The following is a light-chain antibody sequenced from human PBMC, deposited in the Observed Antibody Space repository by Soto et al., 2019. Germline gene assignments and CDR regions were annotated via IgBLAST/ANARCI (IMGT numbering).Light chain of an antibody. Sequence: DIQMTQSPSSLSASVGDRLTLTCRSSQSISSYLNWYQQKPGKAPNLLIYGASTLQSGVPSRFSGSGSGTDFTLTISSLQPEDFATYFCQQSYNTPRTFGQGTKVDIK. V-gene: IGKV1-39*01. CDR1: QSISSY. J-gene: IGKJ1*01. CDR2: GAS. CDR3: QQSYNTPRT.